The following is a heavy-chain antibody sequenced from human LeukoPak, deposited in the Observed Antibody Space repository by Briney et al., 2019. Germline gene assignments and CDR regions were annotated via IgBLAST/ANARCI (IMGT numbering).Heavy chain of an antibody. CDR3: ARGRLYSSGWYGGY. J-gene: IGHJ4*02. Sequence: EASVKVSCKASGGTFSSYAISWVRQAPGQGLEWMGGIIPIFGTANYAQKFQGRVTITADESTSTAYMELSSLRSEDTAVYYCARGRLYSSGWYGGYWGQGTLVTVSS. V-gene: IGHV1-69*13. CDR1: GGTFSSYA. CDR2: IIPIFGTA. D-gene: IGHD6-19*01.